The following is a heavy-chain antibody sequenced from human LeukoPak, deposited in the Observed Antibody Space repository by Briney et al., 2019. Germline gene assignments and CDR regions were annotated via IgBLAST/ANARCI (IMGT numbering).Heavy chain of an antibody. CDR3: ARSYYYDSSGYPDY. CDR2: TYYSGST. V-gene: IGHV4-59*01. CDR1: GGSISSYY. D-gene: IGHD3-22*01. J-gene: IGHJ4*02. Sequence: PSETLSLTCTVSGGSISSYYWSWIRQPPGKGLEWIGYTYYSGSTNYNPSLKSRVTISVDTSKNQFSLKLSSVTAADTAVYYCARSYYYDSSGYPDYWGQGTLVTVSS.